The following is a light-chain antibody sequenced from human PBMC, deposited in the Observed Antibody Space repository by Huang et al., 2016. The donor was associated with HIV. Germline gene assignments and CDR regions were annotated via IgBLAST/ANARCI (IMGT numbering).Light chain of an antibody. CDR2: ATS. CDR3: QQYHNTPPT. Sequence: DIQMTQSPSSLSASEGDSVIITCRARQVIINSLAWYQQKPGKAPKLVLYATSSLESGVPSRFSGSGSGTHYILTISSLQPEDFATYYCQQYHNTPPTFGQGTKLDIK. CDR1: QVIINS. J-gene: IGKJ2*01. V-gene: IGKV1-NL1*01.